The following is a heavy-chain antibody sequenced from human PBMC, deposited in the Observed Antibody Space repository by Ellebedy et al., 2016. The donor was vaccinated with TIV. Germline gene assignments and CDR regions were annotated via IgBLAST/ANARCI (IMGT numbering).Heavy chain of an antibody. CDR2: MAFDERYT. D-gene: IGHD3-3*01. V-gene: IGHV3-30*18. Sequence: PGGSLRLSCATSGFTFSDYGMHWVRQAPGKGLEWLAVMAFDERYTYYADSVRGRFNMSRDISTNTLSLQMERLEPEDTAIYYCAKDRRARRRIIPHMDQWGQGTLVTVSS. CDR1: GFTFSDYG. CDR3: AKDRRARRRIIPHMDQ. J-gene: IGHJ4*02.